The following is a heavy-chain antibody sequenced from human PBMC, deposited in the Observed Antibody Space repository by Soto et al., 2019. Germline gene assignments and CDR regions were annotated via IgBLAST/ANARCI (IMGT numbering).Heavy chain of an antibody. V-gene: IGHV1-69*02. Sequence: QVQLVQSGAEVKKPGSSVKVSCKASGVTFSSYTISWVRHAPGQGLEWMGRIIPILGIANYAQKFQGRVTITADKSTSTAYMKLSSLRSEDTAVYYWARLGWFGDTRFDYWGQGTLVTVSS. CDR3: ARLGWFGDTRFDY. CDR1: GVTFSSYT. J-gene: IGHJ4*02. CDR2: IIPILGIA. D-gene: IGHD3-10*01.